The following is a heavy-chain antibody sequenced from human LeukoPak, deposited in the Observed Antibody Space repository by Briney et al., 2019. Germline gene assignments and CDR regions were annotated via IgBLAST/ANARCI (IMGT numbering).Heavy chain of an antibody. CDR2: IKQDESEK. J-gene: IGHJ3*02. V-gene: IGHV3-7*03. CDR1: GFTFSRYW. D-gene: IGHD6-19*01. CDR3: ARGLAVTARGSFDI. Sequence: GGSLRLSCAASGFTFSRYWITWVRQAPVKGLEWVANIKQDESEKYYVDSVKGRFTISRDNAKNSLYLQMNSLRAEDTAVYYCARGLAVTARGSFDIWGQGTMVTVSS.